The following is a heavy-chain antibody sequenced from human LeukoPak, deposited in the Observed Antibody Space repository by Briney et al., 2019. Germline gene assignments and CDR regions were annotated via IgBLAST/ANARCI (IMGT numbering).Heavy chain of an antibody. J-gene: IGHJ4*02. D-gene: IGHD6-19*01. Sequence: PSETLSLTCTASGGSISSYFWSWIRQPAGKGLEWIGRIYTSGSTNYNPSLKSRVTMSVDTSKNHFSLKLSSVTAADTAVYYCAREVDSSGWYGLGYWGQGTLVTVSS. V-gene: IGHV4-4*07. CDR3: AREVDSSGWYGLGY. CDR1: GGSISSYF. CDR2: IYTSGST.